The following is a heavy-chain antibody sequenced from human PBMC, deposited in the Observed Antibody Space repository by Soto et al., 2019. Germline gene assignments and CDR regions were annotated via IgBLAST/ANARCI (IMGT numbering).Heavy chain of an antibody. CDR1: GFIFSNYA. CDR3: ARRAGGAVVWYYDL. Sequence: EEQLLESGGGVVQRGGSLRLSCAASGFIFSNYAMTWVRQAPGKGLKWVSRISGRGGSTYYADSVKGRLTMSRDNSKNTLYLQMNSLSAEDTAIYYCARRAGGAVVWYYDLWGRGTLVTV. CDR2: ISGRGGST. V-gene: IGHV3-23*01. D-gene: IGHD2-21*01. J-gene: IGHJ2*01.